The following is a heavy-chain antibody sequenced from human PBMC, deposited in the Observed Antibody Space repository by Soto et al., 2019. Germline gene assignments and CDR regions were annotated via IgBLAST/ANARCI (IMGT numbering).Heavy chain of an antibody. CDR1: GFSFSSYA. V-gene: IGHV3-23*01. CDR2: ISGSDGST. J-gene: IGHJ4*02. Sequence: EVQLLESGGGLVQPGGSLRLSCVASGFSFSSYAMSWVRQAPGKGLEWVSVISGSDGSTYYADSVKGRFTISRDNSKNTLYLQMNSLRAEDTAVYYCAKDRERDAWYEDYWGQGTLDTVSS. CDR3: AKDRERDAWYEDY. D-gene: IGHD6-13*01.